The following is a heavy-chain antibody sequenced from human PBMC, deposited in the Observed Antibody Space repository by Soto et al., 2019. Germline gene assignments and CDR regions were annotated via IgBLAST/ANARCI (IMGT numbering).Heavy chain of an antibody. J-gene: IGHJ4*02. CDR1: EFSFDDSA. D-gene: IGHD6-13*01. Sequence: GGSLRLSCAASEFSFDDSAMSWVRQAPGKGLEWVSSITYTGVSTYYADSVKGRFTISRDNSRDTLFLQMNSLRAEDTAIYYCAKSSVWYPYFDSWGKGTLVTVS. CDR3: AKSSVWYPYFDS. CDR2: ITYTGVST. V-gene: IGHV3-23*01.